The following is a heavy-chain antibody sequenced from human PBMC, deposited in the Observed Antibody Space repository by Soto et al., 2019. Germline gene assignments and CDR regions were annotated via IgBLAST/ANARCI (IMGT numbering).Heavy chain of an antibody. CDR3: ATGAYCSGGSCSDYYYYYGMAL. D-gene: IGHD2-15*01. CDR2: LVVGTGNT. V-gene: IGHV1-58*01. CDR1: GFTFRSSA. Sequence: SVKVSCKTSGFTFRSSAVQWVRQARGQRLEWIGWLVVGTGNTNYAQKFQQRVTISSDRSTNTVSMELSSLTSEDTAVYYCATGAYCSGGSCSDYYYYYGMALWGHGTTV. J-gene: IGHJ6*02.